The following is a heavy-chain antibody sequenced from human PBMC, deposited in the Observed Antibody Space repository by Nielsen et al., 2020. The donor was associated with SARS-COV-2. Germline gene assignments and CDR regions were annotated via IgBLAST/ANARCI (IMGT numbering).Heavy chain of an antibody. CDR2: ISLTSTTT. CDR1: GFIFTDFS. V-gene: IGHV3-48*01. J-gene: IGHJ4*02. CDR3: VRDRTVFGEVFDLD. D-gene: IGHD3-3*01. Sequence: GESLKISCAVSGFIFTDFSMNWVRQAPGKGLEWVSYISLTSTTTYYADSVKGRFTVSRDNAKKSLSLQMNNLRAEDTAVYYCVRDRTVFGEVFDLDWGQGALVTVSS.